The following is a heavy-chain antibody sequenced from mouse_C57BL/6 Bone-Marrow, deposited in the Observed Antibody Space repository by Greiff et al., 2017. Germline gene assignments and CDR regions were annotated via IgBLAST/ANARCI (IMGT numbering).Heavy chain of an antibody. V-gene: IGHV1-5*01. CDR3: TIYDGYYLYYFDY. D-gene: IGHD2-3*01. Sequence: VQLQQSGTVLARPGASVKMSCKTSGYTFTSYWMHWVKQRPGQGLEWIGAIYPGNSDTSYNPKFKGKAKLTAVTSASTAYMELSSLTNEDSAVYYCTIYDGYYLYYFDYWGQGTTLTVSS. CDR1: GYTFTSYW. CDR2: IYPGNSDT. J-gene: IGHJ2*01.